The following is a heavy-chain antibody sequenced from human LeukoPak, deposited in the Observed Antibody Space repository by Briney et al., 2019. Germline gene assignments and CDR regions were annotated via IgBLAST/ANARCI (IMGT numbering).Heavy chain of an antibody. CDR2: ISGSGGST. J-gene: IGHJ4*02. Sequence: GGSLRLSCAASGFTFSGYGMSWVRQAPGKGLEWVSAISGSGGSTYYADSVKGRFTISRDNSKNTLYLQVNSLRAEDTAVYYCAKDAGYYYDSSGYWVYWGQGTLVTVSS. CDR1: GFTFSGYG. V-gene: IGHV3-23*01. CDR3: AKDAGYYYDSSGYWVY. D-gene: IGHD3-22*01.